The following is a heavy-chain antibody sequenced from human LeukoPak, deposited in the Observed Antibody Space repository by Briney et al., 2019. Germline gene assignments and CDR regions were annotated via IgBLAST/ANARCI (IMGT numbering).Heavy chain of an antibody. CDR2: ISGSGVST. Sequence: GGSLRLSCAPSVFTLRSYVMSCGPQAPGGGVEWVSAISGSGVSTHSAHSVRGGFTISRDNSKNTLYLQMNSLRVDDTAMYYCAKDLLGYCSGGSCYSEGRSVDYWGQGTTVTVSS. D-gene: IGHD2-15*01. CDR3: AKDLLGYCSGGSCYSEGRSVDY. CDR1: VFTLRSYV. V-gene: IGHV3-23*01. J-gene: IGHJ4*02.